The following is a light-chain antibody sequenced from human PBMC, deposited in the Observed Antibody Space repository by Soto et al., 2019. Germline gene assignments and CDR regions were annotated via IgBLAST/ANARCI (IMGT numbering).Light chain of an antibody. V-gene: IGKV4-1*01. CDR1: QSVLYSSNNKNY. CDR3: QQPYSAPLT. J-gene: IGKJ4*01. CDR2: WAS. Sequence: DIVMTQSPDSLAVSLGERATINCKSSQSVLYSSNNKNYLVWYQQKPGQPPKLLIYWASTRESGVPDRFSGSGSGTDFTLTISSLQAEDVAVYYCQQPYSAPLTFGGGTKVEIK.